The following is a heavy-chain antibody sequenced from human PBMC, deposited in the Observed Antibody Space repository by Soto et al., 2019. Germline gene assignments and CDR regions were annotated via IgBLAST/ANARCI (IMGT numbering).Heavy chain of an antibody. Sequence: SETLSLTCTVSGGSISSSSYYWGWIRQPPGKGLEWIGSIYYSGSTYYNPSLKSRVTISVDTSKNQFSLKLSSVTAADTAVYYCARRAHCSSTSCQSFYDFWSEEPPPFDYWGQGTLVTVSS. D-gene: IGHD2-2*01. V-gene: IGHV4-39*01. CDR1: GGSISSSSYY. CDR3: ARRAHCSSTSCQSFYDFWSEEPPPFDY. J-gene: IGHJ4*02. CDR2: IYYSGST.